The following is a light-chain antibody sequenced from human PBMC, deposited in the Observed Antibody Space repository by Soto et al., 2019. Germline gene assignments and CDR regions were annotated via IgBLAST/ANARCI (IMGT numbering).Light chain of an antibody. CDR3: QSYDKRLTAYV. CDR1: SSSIGAGYE. Sequence: QSVLTQPPSVSGAPGQRVTISCSWTSSSIGAGYEVHWYHQLPGTAPKLVVSGNGNRPSGVPDRLSASKSGTSASLAITGLQAEDEGHYYCQSYDKRLTAYVFGTGTQLNVL. J-gene: IGLJ1*01. CDR2: GNG. V-gene: IGLV1-40*01.